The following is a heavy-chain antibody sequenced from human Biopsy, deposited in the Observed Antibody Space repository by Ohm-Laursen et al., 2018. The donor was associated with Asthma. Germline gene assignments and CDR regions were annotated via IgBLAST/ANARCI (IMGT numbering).Heavy chain of an antibody. J-gene: IGHJ5*02. V-gene: IGHV4-31*03. CDR2: IYYSGST. Sequence: SQTLSLTCTFSGGSINIGDYYWSWIRQHPAKGLEWIGYIYYSGSTYYNPSLKSRVSISLDTSKNQFSLSQTSVTAADTAVYYCARTTYGDDGFDPWGQGTLVTVSS. CDR3: ARTTYGDDGFDP. CDR1: GGSINIGDYY. D-gene: IGHD4-17*01.